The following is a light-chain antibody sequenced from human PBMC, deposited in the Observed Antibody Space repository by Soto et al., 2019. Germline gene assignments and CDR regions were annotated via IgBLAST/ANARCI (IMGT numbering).Light chain of an antibody. CDR3: QQYGSSPRT. Sequence: EIVLTQSPGTLSLSPGERATLSCRASQTVSSNFLAWYQEKPGRAPRLLIYGASSRATGIPDRFSGSGSGTDFTLTISSLEPEDFAVYYCQQYGSSPRTFGQGTKVDIK. CDR2: GAS. V-gene: IGKV3-20*01. CDR1: QTVSSNF. J-gene: IGKJ1*01.